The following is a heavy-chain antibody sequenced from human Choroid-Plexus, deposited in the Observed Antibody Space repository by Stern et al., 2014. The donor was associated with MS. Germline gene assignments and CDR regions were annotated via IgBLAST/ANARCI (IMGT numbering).Heavy chain of an antibody. CDR1: GFTFGSCA. Sequence: VQLVESGGGVVQPGRPLRLSCVASGFTFGSCAMHWVRQAPGKGLEWVAGVSYDGSNKYYADSVKGRFIISRDNSQNTLYIQMSSLRPEDTAVYYCAKDRQYLTYFFDHWGQGSLVTVSS. J-gene: IGHJ5*02. V-gene: IGHV3-30*18. CDR3: AKDRQYLTYFFDH. CDR2: VSYDGSNK. D-gene: IGHD2/OR15-2a*01.